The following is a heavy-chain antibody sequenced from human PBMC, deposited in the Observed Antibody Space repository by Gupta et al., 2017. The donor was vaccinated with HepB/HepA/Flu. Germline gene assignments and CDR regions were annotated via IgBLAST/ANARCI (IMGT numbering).Heavy chain of an antibody. CDR3: ARAWAVPAAPLYYMDV. D-gene: IGHD2-2*01. J-gene: IGHJ6*03. V-gene: IGHV3-7*01. CDR1: GFTFSSDW. CDR2: IKQDRSEK. Sequence: EVQLVESGGGLVQPGGSLRLSCAASGFTFSSDWMSWVRQAPGKGLEWVANIKQDRSEKYYVDSVKGRFTISRDNAKNSLYLQMNSLRAEDTAVYYCARAWAVPAAPLYYMDVWGKGTTVTVSS.